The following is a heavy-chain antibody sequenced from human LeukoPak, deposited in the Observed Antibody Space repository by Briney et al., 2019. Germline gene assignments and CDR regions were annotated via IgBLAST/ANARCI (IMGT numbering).Heavy chain of an antibody. J-gene: IGHJ3*02. D-gene: IGHD6-13*01. V-gene: IGHV3-9*01. CDR2: ISWNSGSI. CDR1: GFTFDDYA. CDR3: AKDRRQQLGYAFDI. Sequence: GGSLRLSCAASGFTFDDYAMHWVRQAPGKGLEWVSGISWNSGSIGYADSVKGRFTISRDNAKNSLYLQMNSLRAEDTALYYCAKDRRQQLGYAFDIWGQGTMVTVSS.